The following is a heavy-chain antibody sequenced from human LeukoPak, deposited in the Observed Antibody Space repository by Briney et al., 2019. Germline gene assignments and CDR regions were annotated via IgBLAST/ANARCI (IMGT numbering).Heavy chain of an antibody. V-gene: IGHV4-39*07. CDR1: GDSISSSGDY. J-gene: IGHJ3*02. CDR2: IYYSGST. Sequence: SETLSLTCTVSGDSISSSGDYWGWIRQPPGKGLEWIGNIYYSGSTYYSPSLKSRVTIAVDTSKNQFSLKLTSVTAADTAVYYCARAGSRRLTKTLTHDAFDIWGQGTMVTVSS. CDR3: ARAGSRRLTKTLTHDAFDI. D-gene: IGHD1-1*01.